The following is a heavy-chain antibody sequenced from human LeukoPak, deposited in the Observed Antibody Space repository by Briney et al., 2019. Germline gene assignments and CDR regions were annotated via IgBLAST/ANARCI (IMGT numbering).Heavy chain of an antibody. J-gene: IGHJ5*02. D-gene: IGHD3-22*01. CDR2: ISPRGGGT. Sequence: GGTLRLSCAASGFTFTNYGMNWVRQAPGKGLEWLSGISPRGGGTYYADSVKGRFTISRDDSKNTLSLQMNSLRAEDTAVYYCARDLGQYYDTSDNWFDPWGQGTLVTVSS. CDR3: ARDLGQYYDTSDNWFDP. V-gene: IGHV3-23*01. CDR1: GFTFTNYG.